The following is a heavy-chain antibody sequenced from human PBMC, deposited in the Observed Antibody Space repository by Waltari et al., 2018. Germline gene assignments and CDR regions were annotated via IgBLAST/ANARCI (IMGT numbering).Heavy chain of an antibody. CDR2: IYPGDSYT. Sequence: EVQLVQSGAEVKKHGDSLKISCNGSGYSFTSYWTGWEREMPGKGLEWMGIIYPGDSYTRYSPSFQGQVTISADKSISTAYLQWSSLKASDTAMYYCARDSSSWEDAFDIWGQGTMVTVSS. CDR1: GYSFTSYW. D-gene: IGHD6-13*01. CDR3: ARDSSSWEDAFDI. J-gene: IGHJ3*02. V-gene: IGHV5-51*01.